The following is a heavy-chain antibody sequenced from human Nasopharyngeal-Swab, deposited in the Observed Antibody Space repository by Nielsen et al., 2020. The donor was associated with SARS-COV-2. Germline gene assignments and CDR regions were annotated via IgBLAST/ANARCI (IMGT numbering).Heavy chain of an antibody. CDR3: AREVPYSGHDDAFDI. Sequence: GESLKISCAASGFTFSSYSMNWVRQAPGKGLDWVSSISSSSRYIYYADPVKGRFTISRDNAKNSLYLQMNSLRAEDTAVYYCAREVPYSGHDDAFDIWGQGTMVTVSA. J-gene: IGHJ3*02. D-gene: IGHD5-12*01. CDR1: GFTFSSYS. CDR2: ISSSSRYI. V-gene: IGHV3-21*01.